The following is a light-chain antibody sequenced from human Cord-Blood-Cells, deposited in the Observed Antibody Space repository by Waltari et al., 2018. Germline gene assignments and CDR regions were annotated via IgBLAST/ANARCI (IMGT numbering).Light chain of an antibody. CDR2: EVS. CDR1: SSDVGGYNY. CDR3: SSYAVSNNYVV. J-gene: IGLJ2*01. Sequence: QSALTQPPSAPGSPGQSVTISCTGTSSDVGGYNYGSWYQQQPDKATKLMIYEVSKRPSGVPDRFSVSKSGNTASLTVSGLQAEDEADYYCSSYAVSNNYVVFGGVTKLTVL. V-gene: IGLV2-8*01.